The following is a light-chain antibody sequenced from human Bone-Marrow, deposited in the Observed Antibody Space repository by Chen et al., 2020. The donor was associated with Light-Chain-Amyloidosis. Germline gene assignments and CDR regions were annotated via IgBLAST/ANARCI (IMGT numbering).Light chain of an antibody. J-gene: IGLJ3*02. CDR2: EDD. CDR1: SGSIATNY. CDR3: QSYQGSSQGV. Sequence: NFMLTQPHSVSESPGKTVIISCTRSSGSIATNYVQWYQQRPGSSPTTVIYEDDQRPSGFPDRFFGSIDRSSNSASHTISGLKTEDEADYYCQSYQGSSQGVFGGGTKLTVL. V-gene: IGLV6-57*01.